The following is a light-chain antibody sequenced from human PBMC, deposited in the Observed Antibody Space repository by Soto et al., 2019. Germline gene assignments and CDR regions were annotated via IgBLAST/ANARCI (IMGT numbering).Light chain of an antibody. CDR3: QAWDSSTGHV. Sequence: SYELTQPPSVSVSPGQTASITCSGAKLGDKYACWYQQKPGQSPVLVIYQDSKRPSGIPERFSGSNSGNTATLTISETQTMDEADYYCQAWDSSTGHVFGTGTKLTVL. V-gene: IGLV3-1*01. CDR1: KLGDKY. J-gene: IGLJ1*01. CDR2: QDS.